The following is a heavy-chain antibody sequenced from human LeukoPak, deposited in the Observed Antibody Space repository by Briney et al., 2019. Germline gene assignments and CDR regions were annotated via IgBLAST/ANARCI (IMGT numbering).Heavy chain of an antibody. V-gene: IGHV3-48*02. CDR2: IRSSGSPI. CDR1: GFTFSGHS. J-gene: IGHJ4*02. Sequence: GGSLRLSCAASGFTFSGHSMNWVRQAPANGLEWVSYIRSSGSPIYYADSVKGRFTISRDNAKNSVYLQMNSLRDEDTAVYYCVRDPVALDYWGQGTLVTVSS. CDR3: VRDPVALDY.